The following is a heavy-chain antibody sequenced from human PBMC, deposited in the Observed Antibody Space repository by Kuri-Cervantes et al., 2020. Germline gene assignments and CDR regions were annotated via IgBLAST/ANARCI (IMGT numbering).Heavy chain of an antibody. CDR2: IDSSGATK. CDR3: ARDPAYYYDSSGYGAFDI. Sequence: GESLKISCAASGFTFSDYYMSWIRQAPGKGLEWVSNIDSSGATKYYSDSVKGRFTFSRDNAKNSLYLQVNSLRAEDTAVYYCARDPAYYYDSSGYGAFDIWGQGTVVTVSS. J-gene: IGHJ3*02. V-gene: IGHV3-11*04. D-gene: IGHD3-22*01. CDR1: GFTFSDYY.